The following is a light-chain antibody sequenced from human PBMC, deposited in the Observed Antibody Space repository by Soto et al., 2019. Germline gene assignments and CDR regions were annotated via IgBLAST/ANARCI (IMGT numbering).Light chain of an antibody. CDR3: MQALESPFT. CDR2: LGS. J-gene: IGKJ4*01. V-gene: IGKV2-28*01. Sequence: EIGMTQSPFSLPVASGEPGSLSCRSNHSLLPSNGYHFLDWYLQKPGQSPQLLIYLGSYRASGVPDRFSGTGSGTDFTLKISRVEAEDVGIYYCMQALESPFTFGGGTRVDTK. CDR1: HSLLPSNGYHF.